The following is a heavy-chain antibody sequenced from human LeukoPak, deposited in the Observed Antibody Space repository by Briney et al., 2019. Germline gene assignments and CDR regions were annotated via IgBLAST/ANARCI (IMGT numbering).Heavy chain of an antibody. Sequence: GGSLRLSCAASGFTFSDYYMGWIRQAPGKGLEWVSYISSSGSTIYYADSVKGRFTISRDNAKNSLYLQMNSLRAEDTAVYYCARERITMVRGVGYYYFDYWGQGTLVTVSS. CDR3: ARERITMVRGVGYYYFDY. J-gene: IGHJ4*02. V-gene: IGHV3-11*01. CDR2: ISSSGSTI. CDR1: GFTFSDYY. D-gene: IGHD3-10*01.